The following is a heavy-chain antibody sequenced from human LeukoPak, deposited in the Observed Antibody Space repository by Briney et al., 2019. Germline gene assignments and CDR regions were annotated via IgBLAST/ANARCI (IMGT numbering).Heavy chain of an antibody. CDR2: ISSSGSTI. CDR3: ARRANRSVDY. Sequence: GGSLRLSCEASGFTFRNYYISWFRQAPGKGLEWVSYISSSGSTIYYADSVKGRFTISRDNAKNSLYLQMNSLRAEDTAVYYCARRANRSVDYWGQGTLVTVSS. J-gene: IGHJ4*02. V-gene: IGHV3-11*04. CDR1: GFTFRNYY. D-gene: IGHD2/OR15-2a*01.